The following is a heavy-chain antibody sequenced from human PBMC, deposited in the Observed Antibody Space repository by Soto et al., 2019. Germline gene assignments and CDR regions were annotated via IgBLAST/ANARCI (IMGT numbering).Heavy chain of an antibody. D-gene: IGHD2-2*01. Sequence: WASVKVSCKASGYTFTAYYMHWVRQAPGQGLEWMGWINPNSGGTNYAQKFQGWVTMTRDTSISTAYMELSRLRSDDTAVYYCARDGGDCSSTSCHYHYYGMDVWGQGTTVTVSS. J-gene: IGHJ6*02. CDR3: ARDGGDCSSTSCHYHYYGMDV. V-gene: IGHV1-2*04. CDR2: INPNSGGT. CDR1: GYTFTAYY.